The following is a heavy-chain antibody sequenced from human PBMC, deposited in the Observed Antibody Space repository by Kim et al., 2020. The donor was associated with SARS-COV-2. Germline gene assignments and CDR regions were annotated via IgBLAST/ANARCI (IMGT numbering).Heavy chain of an antibody. CDR3: ARGFWGGYYFDY. V-gene: IGHV4-34*01. D-gene: IGHD3-3*01. Sequence: KYTPPLKSRFTISVDTSKNQFALKLCSVTAADTAVYYCARGFWGGYYFDYRGQGTLVTVSS. J-gene: IGHJ4*02.